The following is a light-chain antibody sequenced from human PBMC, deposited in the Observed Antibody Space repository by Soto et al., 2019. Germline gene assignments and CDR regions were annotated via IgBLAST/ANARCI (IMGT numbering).Light chain of an antibody. CDR3: QQYGSSPLT. CDR2: GAS. CDR1: ESVSDNY. J-gene: IGKJ2*01. V-gene: IGKV3-20*01. Sequence: EIVLTQSPGTLSLSPGERATLSCRASESVSDNYLAWYQQRSGQAPRLVIYGASSRASAVPDRFSGSGSGADFTLTIRRLEPEDFAVYYCQQYGSSPLTFGQGTKLEIK.